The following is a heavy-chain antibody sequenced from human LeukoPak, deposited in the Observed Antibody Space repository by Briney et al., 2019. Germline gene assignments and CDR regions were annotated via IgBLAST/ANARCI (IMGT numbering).Heavy chain of an antibody. CDR1: GGSISSYY. V-gene: IGHV4-4*07. CDR3: ARTPWDCSGGSCYEGDFDY. J-gene: IGHJ4*02. Sequence: PSETLSLXCTVSGGSISSYYWTWIRRPAGKGLEWVGRIYTSGSTNYNPSLKSRVTTSVDTSKNQFSLKLSSVTAADTAVYYCARTPWDCSGGSCYEGDFDYWGQGTLVTVSS. CDR2: IYTSGST. D-gene: IGHD2-15*01.